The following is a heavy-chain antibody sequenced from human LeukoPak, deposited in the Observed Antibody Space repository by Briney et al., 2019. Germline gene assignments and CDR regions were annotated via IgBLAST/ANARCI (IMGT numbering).Heavy chain of an antibody. J-gene: IGHJ4*02. Sequence: PGGSLRLSCAASGFTFSGYWMHWVRQAPGKGLVWVSRINSDGTSMSYADSVKGRFTISRDNAKNTLHLQMSSLRAEDTAVYYCARTFTYYYDSSGPETWGQGTLVTVSS. CDR3: ARTFTYYYDSSGPET. V-gene: IGHV3-74*01. CDR1: GFTFSGYW. CDR2: INSDGTSM. D-gene: IGHD3-22*01.